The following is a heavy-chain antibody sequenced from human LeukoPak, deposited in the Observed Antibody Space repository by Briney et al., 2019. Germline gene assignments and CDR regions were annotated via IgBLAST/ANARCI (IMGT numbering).Heavy chain of an antibody. CDR2: IVGDSSKT. V-gene: IGHV3-23*01. CDR3: AKQPYNYYYLDV. Sequence: GGSLRLSCAISGLTSHDYAMTWVRLAPGKGLEWVSTIVGDSSKTYYAASVRGRFTISRDNSNYVLFLHMNSLRAEDTAIYYCAKQPYNYYYLDVWGKGTTVTISS. J-gene: IGHJ6*03. D-gene: IGHD1-14*01. CDR1: GLTSHDYA.